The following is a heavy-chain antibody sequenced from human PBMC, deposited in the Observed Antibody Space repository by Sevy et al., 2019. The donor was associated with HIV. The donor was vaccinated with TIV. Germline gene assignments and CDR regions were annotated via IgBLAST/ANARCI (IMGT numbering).Heavy chain of an antibody. CDR3: AKVTLWELLAAHDAFDV. Sequence: GGSLRLSCAASGFSFSGYVMNWVRQAPGKGLEWVSSISGRDSSTYCADSVRGRFIISRDNSENTLYLQMNGLRAEETAVYYCAKVTLWELLAAHDAFDVWGQGTMVTVSS. D-gene: IGHD1-26*01. CDR2: ISGRDSST. V-gene: IGHV3-23*01. CDR1: GFSFSGYV. J-gene: IGHJ3*01.